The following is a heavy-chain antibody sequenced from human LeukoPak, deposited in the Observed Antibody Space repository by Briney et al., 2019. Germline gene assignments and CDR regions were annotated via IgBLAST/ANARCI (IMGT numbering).Heavy chain of an antibody. CDR3: ARKFGDY. J-gene: IGHJ4*02. CDR2: IYYSGST. CDR1: GGSISSYY. Sequence: SETLSLTCTVSGGSISSYYWSWIRQPPGKGLEWIGYIYYSGSTNYNPSLKSRVTMSVDTSKNKFSLKLSSVTAADTAVYYCARKFGDYWGQGTLVTVSS. D-gene: IGHD3-10*01. V-gene: IGHV4-59*08.